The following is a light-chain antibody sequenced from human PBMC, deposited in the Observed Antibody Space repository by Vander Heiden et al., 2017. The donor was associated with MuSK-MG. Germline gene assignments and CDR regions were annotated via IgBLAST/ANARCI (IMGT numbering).Light chain of an antibody. J-gene: IGKJ5*01. V-gene: IGKV2D-29*01. CDR1: QSLLNRDGKTY. CDR3: RQSLQVPIT. CDR2: EVS. Sequence: DILMTQTPLSLSVTPGQPASISCKSSQSLLNRDGKTYLFWYLQKPGQPPQLLISEVSNRCSGVPDRFSGGGSGTDFTLKISRVEAEDVGVYYCRQSLQVPITFGQGTLLEI.